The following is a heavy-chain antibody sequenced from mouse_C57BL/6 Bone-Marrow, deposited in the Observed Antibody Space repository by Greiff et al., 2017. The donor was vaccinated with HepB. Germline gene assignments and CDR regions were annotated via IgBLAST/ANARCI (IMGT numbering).Heavy chain of an antibody. CDR1: GYTFTSYW. CDR2: IDPSDSYT. Sequence: VQLQQPGAELVMPGASVKLSCKASGYTFTSYWMHWVKQRPGQGLEWIGEIDPSDSYTNYNQKFKGKSTLTVDKSSSTAYMQLSSLTSEDSAVYHCARSLLRYAMDYWGQGTSVTVSS. V-gene: IGHV1-69*01. CDR3: ARSLLRYAMDY. J-gene: IGHJ4*01. D-gene: IGHD1-1*01.